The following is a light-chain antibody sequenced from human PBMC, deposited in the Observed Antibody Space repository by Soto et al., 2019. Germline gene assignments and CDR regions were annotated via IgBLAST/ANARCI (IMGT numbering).Light chain of an antibody. CDR1: QDISDF. J-gene: IGKJ2*01. Sequence: DIQMTQSPSSLSASVGDRVTITCRASQDISDFLAWYQQRPGKIPNLLVYDAATLQSGVPTRFSGSGSGTPFTLTISSLPPEDVASYYCQEYHSLLYTFGQGTKVEIK. CDR2: DAA. CDR3: QEYHSLLYT. V-gene: IGKV1-27*01.